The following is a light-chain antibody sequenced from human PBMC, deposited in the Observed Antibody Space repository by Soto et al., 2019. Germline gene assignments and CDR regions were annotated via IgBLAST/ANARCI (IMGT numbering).Light chain of an antibody. CDR3: QHFGSSPPVT. CDR1: QYTNCRY. J-gene: IGKJ5*01. V-gene: IGKV3-20*01. Sequence: DIVLTQAPDNLSVSRGESATLCCRVSQYTNCRYVAWYLQRPGLAPRLLVYGASKRATGIPDRFRGSGSGSEFTLTISGLEPEDFAVYFCQHFGSSPPVTFGQGTRLEI. CDR2: GAS.